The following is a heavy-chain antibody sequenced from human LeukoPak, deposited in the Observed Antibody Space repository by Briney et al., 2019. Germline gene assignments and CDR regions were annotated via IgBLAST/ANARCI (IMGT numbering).Heavy chain of an antibody. Sequence: ASVKVSCKASGYTFTSYDINWVRQATGQGLEWMGWMNPNSGNTGYAQKFQGRVTMTRNTSISTAYMELSSLRSEDTAVYYCARENGGYDYVWGSYRQGAFDIWGQGTMVTVSS. V-gene: IGHV1-8*01. CDR1: GYTFTSYD. CDR2: MNPNSGNT. D-gene: IGHD3-16*02. CDR3: ARENGGYDYVWGSYRQGAFDI. J-gene: IGHJ3*02.